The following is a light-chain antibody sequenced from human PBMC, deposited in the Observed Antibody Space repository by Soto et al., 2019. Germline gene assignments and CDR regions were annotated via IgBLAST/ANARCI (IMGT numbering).Light chain of an antibody. Sequence: EIVLTQSPGTLSLSPGERATLSCRASQSVSSSYLAWYQQKPGQAPRLLIYGASSRATGIPDRFSGSGSGTDFTITISSLEPEDFAVYYCQQYGSSAMYTFGQGIMLESK. J-gene: IGKJ2*01. CDR1: QSVSSSY. CDR2: GAS. CDR3: QQYGSSAMYT. V-gene: IGKV3-20*01.